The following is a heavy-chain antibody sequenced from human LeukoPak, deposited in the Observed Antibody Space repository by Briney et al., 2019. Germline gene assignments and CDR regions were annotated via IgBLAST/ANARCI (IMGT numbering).Heavy chain of an antibody. V-gene: IGHV3-7*01. CDR2: IKQDGSEK. Sequence: GGSLRLSCAASGFTFSSYWMSWVRQAPGKGLEWVANIKQDGSEKYYVDSVKGRFTISRDNAKNSPYLQMNSLRAEDTAVYYCARRPGVYYYYMDVWGKGTTVTISS. CDR1: GFTFSSYW. J-gene: IGHJ6*03. CDR3: ARRPGVYYYYMDV. D-gene: IGHD3-3*01.